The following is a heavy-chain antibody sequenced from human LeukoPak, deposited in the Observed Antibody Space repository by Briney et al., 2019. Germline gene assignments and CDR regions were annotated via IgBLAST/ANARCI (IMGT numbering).Heavy chain of an antibody. V-gene: IGHV4-4*07. D-gene: IGHD6-19*01. Sequence: SETLSLTCSVSRGSISSYYWSWIRQPAGKGLEWIGRVYSSGSTNYNPSLKSRVTMSIDTSKNQFSLKLSSVTAADTAVYYCARDRSSGWYVVDYWGQGTLVTVSS. CDR2: VYSSGST. CDR1: RGSISSYY. CDR3: ARDRSSGWYVVDY. J-gene: IGHJ4*02.